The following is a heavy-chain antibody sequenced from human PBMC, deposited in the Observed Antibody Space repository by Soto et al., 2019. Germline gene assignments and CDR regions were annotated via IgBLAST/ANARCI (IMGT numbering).Heavy chain of an antibody. Sequence: GGSLRLSCAASGFTFSSYAMHWVRRAPGKGLEWVAVISYDGSNKYYADSVKGRFTISRDNSKNTLYLQMNSLRAEDTAVYYCARDQRIRRYSGYDYYYYGMDVWGQGTTVTVSS. CDR1: GFTFSSYA. CDR3: ARDQRIRRYSGYDYYYYGMDV. V-gene: IGHV3-30-3*01. CDR2: ISYDGSNK. J-gene: IGHJ6*02. D-gene: IGHD5-12*01.